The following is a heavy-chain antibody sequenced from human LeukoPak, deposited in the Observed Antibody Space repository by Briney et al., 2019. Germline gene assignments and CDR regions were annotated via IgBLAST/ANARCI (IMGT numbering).Heavy chain of an antibody. V-gene: IGHV3-48*01. J-gene: IGHJ4*02. CDR1: GFTFSSYS. D-gene: IGHD6-13*01. CDR3: AKGDARSSWFFDY. Sequence: PGGSLRLSCAASGFTFSSYSMNWIRQAPGKGLEWVSYISSSSSTIYYADSVKGRFTISRDNSKNTLYLQMNSLRAEDTAVYYCAKGDARSSWFFDYWGQGTLVTVSS. CDR2: ISSSSSTI.